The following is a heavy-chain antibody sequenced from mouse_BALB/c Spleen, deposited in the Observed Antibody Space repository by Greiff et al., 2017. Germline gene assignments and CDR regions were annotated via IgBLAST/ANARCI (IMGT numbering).Heavy chain of an antibody. Sequence: QVQLQQPGAELVMPGASVKMSCKASGYTFTDHWMHWVKQRPGQGLEWIGAIDTSDSYTSYNQKFKGKATLTVDESSSTAYMQLSSLTSEDSAVYYCAKGVTTGDFDYWGQGTTLTVSS. V-gene: IGHV1-69*01. D-gene: IGHD2-2*01. J-gene: IGHJ2*01. CDR1: GYTFTDHW. CDR2: IDTSDSYT. CDR3: AKGVTTGDFDY.